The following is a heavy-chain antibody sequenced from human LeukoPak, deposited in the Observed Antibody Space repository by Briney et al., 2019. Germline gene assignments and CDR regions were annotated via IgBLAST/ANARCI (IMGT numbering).Heavy chain of an antibody. CDR3: ARRGIYCSSTSCFYYYYYMDV. J-gene: IGHJ6*03. CDR2: INHSGST. Sequence: PSETLSLTCAAYGGSFSGYYWSWIRQPPGKGLEWIGEINHSGSTNYNPSLKSRVTISVDTSKNQFSLKLSSVTAADTAVYYCARRGIYCSSTSCFYYYYYMDVWGKGTTVTVSS. D-gene: IGHD2-2*01. V-gene: IGHV4-34*01. CDR1: GGSFSGYY.